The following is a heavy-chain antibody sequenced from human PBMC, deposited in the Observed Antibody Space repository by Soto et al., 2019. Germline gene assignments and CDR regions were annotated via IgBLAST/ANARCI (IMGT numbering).Heavy chain of an antibody. J-gene: IGHJ4*02. CDR1: GGSISSSSYY. Sequence: SETLSLTCTVSGGSISSSSYYWGWIRQPPGKGLEWIGSIYYSGSTYYNPSLKSRVTISVDTSKNQFSLKLSSVTAADTAVYYCASLRPHRDYYDSSGYYDYWGQGTLVTVSS. CDR2: IYYSGST. D-gene: IGHD3-22*01. CDR3: ASLRPHRDYYDSSGYYDY. V-gene: IGHV4-39*01.